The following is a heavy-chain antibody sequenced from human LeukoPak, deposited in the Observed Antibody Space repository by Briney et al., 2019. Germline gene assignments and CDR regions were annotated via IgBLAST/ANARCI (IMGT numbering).Heavy chain of an antibody. J-gene: IGHJ4*02. Sequence: SETLSHTCAVYGESFSDYNWSWIRQPPGKGLEWIGKINHSGSTIYNPTLKNRVTISADTSKTQFSLKLTSVTAADTAVYFCARGSYCGGDCYSETSRYFFDYWGQGTLVTVSS. V-gene: IGHV4-34*01. CDR2: INHSGST. CDR3: ARGSYCGGDCYSETSRYFFDY. D-gene: IGHD2-21*02. CDR1: GESFSDYN.